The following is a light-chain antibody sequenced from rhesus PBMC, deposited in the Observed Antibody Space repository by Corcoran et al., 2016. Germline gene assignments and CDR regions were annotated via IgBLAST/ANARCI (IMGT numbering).Light chain of an antibody. J-gene: IGKJ2*01. Sequence: DIQMTQSPSSLSTSVGDTVTITCRASQGISSYLNWFQQKPGKAPKLLIYAASRLESGVPSRFSGSGSGTDFTLTIPSLQPEDFAGYYCLQHNSYPYRFSQGTKVEIK. CDR1: QGISSY. CDR3: LQHNSYPYR. CDR2: AAS. V-gene: IGKV1-28*03.